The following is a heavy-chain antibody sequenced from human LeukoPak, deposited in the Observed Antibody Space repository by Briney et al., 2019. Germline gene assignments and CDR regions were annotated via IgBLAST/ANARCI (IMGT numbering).Heavy chain of an antibody. J-gene: IGHJ6*04. CDR3: ARKAYGLDV. Sequence: PGGSLRLSCAPSGFTFSSYWMSWVRQAPGKGLEWEANIKQDGSEKYYVDSVKGRFTISRDNAKNSLYLQMNSLRAEDTAVYYCARKAYGLDVWGKGTTVTVSS. CDR1: GFTFSSYW. CDR2: IKQDGSEK. V-gene: IGHV3-7*03.